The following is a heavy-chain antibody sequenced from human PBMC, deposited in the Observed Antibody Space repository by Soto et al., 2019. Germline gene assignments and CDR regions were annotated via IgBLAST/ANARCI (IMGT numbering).Heavy chain of an antibody. CDR1: GFSSTTYA. CDR3: GVSAGLDF. Sequence: GAPVKVSCKASGFSSTTYAYWWVRRAPGQGLEWMGLISADSGEPRYAQKFQGRVAMTTDTSTRTAYMELRGLTSDDTAVYYCGVSAGLDFWGQGT. V-gene: IGHV1-18*01. CDR2: ISADSGEP. D-gene: IGHD6-13*01. J-gene: IGHJ4*02.